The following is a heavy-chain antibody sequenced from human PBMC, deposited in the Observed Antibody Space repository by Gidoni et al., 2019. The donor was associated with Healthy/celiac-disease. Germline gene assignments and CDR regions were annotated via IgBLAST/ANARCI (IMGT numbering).Heavy chain of an antibody. CDR2: ISGSGGST. Sequence: EVQRLESGGGLVQPGGSLVLSCAASGFTFSSSAMSWVRQAPGKGLEWVSAISGSGGSTYYADSVKGRFTISRDNSKNTLYLQMNSLRAEDTAVYYCAKRSPAPRGERGDYFDYWGQGTLVTVSS. V-gene: IGHV3-23*01. CDR3: AKRSPAPRGERGDYFDY. D-gene: IGHD2-2*01. J-gene: IGHJ4*02. CDR1: GFTFSSSA.